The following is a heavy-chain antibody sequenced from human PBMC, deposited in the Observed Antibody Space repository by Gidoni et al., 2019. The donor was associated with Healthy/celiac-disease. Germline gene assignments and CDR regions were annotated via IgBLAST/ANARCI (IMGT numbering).Heavy chain of an antibody. CDR1: GFTFSSYA. D-gene: IGHD4-17*01. Sequence: EVQVLESGGGLVQPGGSLRLSCAASGFTFSSYAMIWVRQAPGKGLGWVSSISGSGSGTYYTDSVKGRFTVSRDNSKNTLYLQMNSLRAEDTAVYYCAKAYYGDYVSSPFDHWGQGTLVTVSS. CDR3: AKAYYGDYVSSPFDH. CDR2: ISGSGSGT. V-gene: IGHV3-23*01. J-gene: IGHJ4*02.